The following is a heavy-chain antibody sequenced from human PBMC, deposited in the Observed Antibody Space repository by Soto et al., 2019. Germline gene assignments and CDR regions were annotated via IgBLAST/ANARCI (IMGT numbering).Heavy chain of an antibody. D-gene: IGHD4-4*01. CDR1: GFTFSSYS. J-gene: IGHJ5*02. V-gene: IGHV3-21*01. CDR2: ISSSSSYI. Sequence: ESGGGLVKPGGSLRLSCAASGFTFSSYSMNWVRQAPGKGLEWVSSISSSSSYIYYADSVKGRFTISRDNAKNSLYLQMNSLRAEDTAVYYCARDPTAVTSRFDPWGQGTLVTVSS. CDR3: ARDPTAVTSRFDP.